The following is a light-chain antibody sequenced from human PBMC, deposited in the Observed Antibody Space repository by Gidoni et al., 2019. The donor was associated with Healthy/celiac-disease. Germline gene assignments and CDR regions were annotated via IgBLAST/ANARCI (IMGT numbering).Light chain of an antibody. J-gene: IGKJ1*01. V-gene: IGKV1-5*03. CDR2: KAS. Sequence: DIQMTQSPSTLSASVGDRVTITCRASQSISSWLAWYQQKPGKAPKLLIYKASSLESGVPSRFSGSVSGTEFTLTISSLQPDDFATYYCQQYNSYSWTFXQXTKVEIK. CDR1: QSISSW. CDR3: QQYNSYSWT.